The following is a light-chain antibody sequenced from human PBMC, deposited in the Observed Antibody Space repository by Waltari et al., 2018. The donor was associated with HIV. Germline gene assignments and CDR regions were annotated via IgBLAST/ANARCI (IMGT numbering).Light chain of an antibody. CDR1: SSDVGGYNY. V-gene: IGLV2-23*02. CDR2: DVT. CDR3: CSYAGSGTWV. J-gene: IGLJ3*02. Sequence: QSALTQPASVSGSPGQSITLPCPGTSSDVGGYNYVSWYPQHPGKAPKLMFYDVTKRPSGVSNRFSGSKSGNTASLTISGLQAEDEADYYCCSYAGSGTWVFGGGTKLTVL.